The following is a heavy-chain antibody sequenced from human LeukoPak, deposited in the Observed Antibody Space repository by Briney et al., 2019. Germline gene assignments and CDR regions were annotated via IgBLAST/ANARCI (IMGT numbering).Heavy chain of an antibody. CDR1: GFSFSGTW. J-gene: IGHJ4*02. V-gene: IGHV3-74*01. CDR3: ARGPNSNWSGLDF. D-gene: IGHD6-6*01. Sequence: GGSLRLSFTASGFSFSGTWMTWARQLQGKGLVWVSRISPTGSTTSYADSVKGRFTVSRDNAKNTLYLQVNNLRAEDTAVYYCARGPNSNWSGLDFWGQGTLLTVSS. CDR2: ISPTGSTT.